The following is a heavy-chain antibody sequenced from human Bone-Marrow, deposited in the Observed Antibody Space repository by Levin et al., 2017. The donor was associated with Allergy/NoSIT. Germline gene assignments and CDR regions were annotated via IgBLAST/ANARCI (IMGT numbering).Heavy chain of an antibody. CDR3: ARIGIYRYFDY. V-gene: IGHV3-9*01. CDR1: GFTFDDFA. CDR2: INWNSNTI. J-gene: IGHJ4*02. Sequence: GGSLRLSCAASGFTFDDFAMHWVRQAPEKGLEWVSGINWNSNTIDYADSVKGRFTISRDNAKNSLYLQMNSLRPEDTAVYYCARIGIYRYFDYWGQGTLVTVSS. D-gene: IGHD2/OR15-2a*01.